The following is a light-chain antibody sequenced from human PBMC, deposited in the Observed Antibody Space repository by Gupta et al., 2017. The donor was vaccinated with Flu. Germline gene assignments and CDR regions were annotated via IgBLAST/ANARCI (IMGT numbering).Light chain of an antibody. CDR3: QQLNSYPPFT. CDR1: QGISSY. CDR2: AAS. Sequence: ITCRASQGISSYLAWYQQKPGKAPKLLIYAASTLQSGVPSRSSGSGSGTEFTLTISSLQPEDFATYYCQQLNSYPPFTFGPGTKVDIK. V-gene: IGKV1-9*01. J-gene: IGKJ3*01.